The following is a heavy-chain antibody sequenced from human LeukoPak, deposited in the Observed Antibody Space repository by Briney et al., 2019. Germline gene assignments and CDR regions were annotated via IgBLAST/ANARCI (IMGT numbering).Heavy chain of an antibody. J-gene: IGHJ1*01. CDR3: ARVVSGVTLVRGTEYFQH. CDR1: GFTFDDYA. D-gene: IGHD3-10*01. CDR2: ISWNSGSI. Sequence: GGSLRLSCAASGFTFDDYAMHWVRQAPGKGLEWVSGISWNSGSIGYADSVKGRFTISRDNSKNNLYLQMNSLRAEDTAVYYCARVVSGVTLVRGTEYFQHWGQGTLVTVSS. V-gene: IGHV3-9*01.